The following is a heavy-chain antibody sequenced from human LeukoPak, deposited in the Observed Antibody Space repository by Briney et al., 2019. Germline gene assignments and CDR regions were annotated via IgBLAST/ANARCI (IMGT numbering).Heavy chain of an antibody. CDR2: IYYSGST. CDR1: GGSISSSSYY. CDR3: AKHFGSVYNFDY. V-gene: IGHV4-39*01. D-gene: IGHD3-3*01. Sequence: SETLSLTCTVSGGSISSSSYYWGWIRQPPGKGLEWIGSIYYSGSTYYNPSLKSRVTISVDTSKNQFSLKLSSVTAADTAVYYWAKHFGSVYNFDYGGQGPRVPVS. J-gene: IGHJ4*02.